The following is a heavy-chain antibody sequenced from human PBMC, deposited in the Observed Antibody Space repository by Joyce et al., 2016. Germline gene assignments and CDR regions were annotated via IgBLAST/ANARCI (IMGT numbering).Heavy chain of an antibody. CDR3: ARGDLRTSSPLFWYFAL. D-gene: IGHD2-2*01. Sequence: QVQLVQSGAEVKKPGASVKVSCKASGYTFTDYYIHWVRQAPGQGLEWMGGINLNSGGTYYPQKFQVRVTMTRDTSIRTAYMELTGLRSDDTAVYYCARGDLRTSSPLFWYFALWGRGTLVTVSS. CDR2: INLNSGGT. J-gene: IGHJ2*01. V-gene: IGHV1-2*02. CDR1: GYTFTDYY.